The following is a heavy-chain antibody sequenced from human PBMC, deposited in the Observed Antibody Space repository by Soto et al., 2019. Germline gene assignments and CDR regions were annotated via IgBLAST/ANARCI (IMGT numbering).Heavy chain of an antibody. D-gene: IGHD3-10*02. CDR3: ARGYPLMVFGELFHISWFDP. CDR1: GGSISSYY. V-gene: IGHV4-59*01. Sequence: PSETLSLTCTVSGGSISSYYWSWIRQPPGKGLEWIGNIYYSGSTNYNPSLKSRVTISVDTSKNQFSLKLSSVTAADTAVYYCARGYPLMVFGELFHISWFDPWGQGTLVTVSS. CDR2: IYYSGST. J-gene: IGHJ5*02.